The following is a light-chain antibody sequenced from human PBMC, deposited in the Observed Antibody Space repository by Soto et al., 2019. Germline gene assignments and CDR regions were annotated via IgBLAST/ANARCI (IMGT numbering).Light chain of an antibody. V-gene: IGKV1-12*01. CDR2: AAS. Sequence: DIPMTQSPSSVSASVGDRVTITCRASQGISSRLAWYQQKPGKAPNLLIYAASNLQSGVPSRFSGSGSETDFTLTIGSLQPEDFATYYSQQANSFPLTFGGGTKVEIK. CDR1: QGISSR. J-gene: IGKJ4*01. CDR3: QQANSFPLT.